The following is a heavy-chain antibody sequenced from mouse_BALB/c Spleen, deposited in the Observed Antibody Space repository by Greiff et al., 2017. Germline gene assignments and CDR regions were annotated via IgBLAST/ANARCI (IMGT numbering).Heavy chain of an antibody. Sequence: DVKLVESGGGLVKPGGSLKLSCAASGFTFSSYAMSWVRQTPEKRLEWVASISSGGSTYYPDSVKGRFTISRDNARNILYLQMSSLRSEDTAMYYCARGRITTVVYFDYWGQGTTLTVSS. D-gene: IGHD1-1*01. J-gene: IGHJ2*01. CDR1: GFTFSSYA. CDR3: ARGRITTVVYFDY. CDR2: ISSGGST. V-gene: IGHV5-6-5*01.